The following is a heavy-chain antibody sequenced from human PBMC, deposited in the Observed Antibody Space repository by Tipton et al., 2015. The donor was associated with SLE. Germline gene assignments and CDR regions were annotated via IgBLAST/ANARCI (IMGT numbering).Heavy chain of an antibody. CDR3: ARDIYDVFTGYYNPWDY. V-gene: IGHV3-48*03. D-gene: IGHD3-9*01. CDR2: ISSSGTTT. J-gene: IGHJ4*02. Sequence: SLRLSCEASDFSFNNYGMHWVRQAPGKGLEWLSFISSSGTTTDYADSVKGRFTISRDNAKNSVYLQMNSLRAEDTAVYYCARDIYDVFTGYYNPWDYWGQGALVTVSS. CDR1: DFSFNNYG.